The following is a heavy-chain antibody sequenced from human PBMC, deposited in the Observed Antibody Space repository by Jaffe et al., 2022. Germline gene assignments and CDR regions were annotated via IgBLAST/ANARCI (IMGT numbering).Heavy chain of an antibody. V-gene: IGHV1-3*01. J-gene: IGHJ4*02. D-gene: IGHD2-2*02. CDR2: INAGNGNT. CDR3: ARVDGRGYRLYDY. CDR1: GYTFTSYA. Sequence: QVQLVQSGAEVKKPGASVKVSCKASGYTFTSYAMHWVRQAPGQRLEWMGWINAGNGNTKYSQKFQGRVTITRDTSASTAYMELSSLRSEDTAVYYCARVDGRGYRLYDYWGQGTLVTVSS.